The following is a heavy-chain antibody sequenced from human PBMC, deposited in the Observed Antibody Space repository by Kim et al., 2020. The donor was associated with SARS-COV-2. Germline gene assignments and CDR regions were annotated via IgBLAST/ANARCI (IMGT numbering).Heavy chain of an antibody. Sequence: SETLSLTCTVSGGSISSSSYYWGWIRQPPGKGLEWIGSIYYSGSTYYNPSLKSRVTISVDTSKNQFSLKLSSVTAADTAVYYCARLVRASELFDYWGQGTLVTVSS. J-gene: IGHJ4*02. D-gene: IGHD1-7*01. V-gene: IGHV4-39*01. CDR3: ARLVRASELFDY. CDR1: GGSISSSSYY. CDR2: IYYSGST.